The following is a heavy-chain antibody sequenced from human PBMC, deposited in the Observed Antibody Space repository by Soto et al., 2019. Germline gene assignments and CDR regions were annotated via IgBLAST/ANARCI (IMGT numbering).Heavy chain of an antibody. CDR2: IYWDDDR. V-gene: IGHV2-5*02. CDR3: AHSPPPPVTTSAEYFQH. Sequence: QITLKESGPTLVKPTQTLTLTCTFSGFSFSTSGLGVGWIRQPPGKALEWLALIYWDDDRRYSPSLKGRLTVTKDTSRNQGGLTMTNMDPVATATYYGAHSPPPPVTTSAEYFQHWGQGTLVTVSS. D-gene: IGHD4-17*01. J-gene: IGHJ1*01. CDR1: GFSFSTSGLG.